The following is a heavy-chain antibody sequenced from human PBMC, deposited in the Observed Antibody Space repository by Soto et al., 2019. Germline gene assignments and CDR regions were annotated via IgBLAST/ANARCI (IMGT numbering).Heavy chain of an antibody. V-gene: IGHV1-18*01. J-gene: IGHJ4*02. CDR2: ISAYNGNT. D-gene: IGHD3-16*02. CDR3: ARDARDYIWGSYRYRGTFDY. Sequence: QVQLVQSGAEVKKPGASVKVSCKASGYTFTSYGISWVRQAPGQGLEWMGWISAYNGNTNYAQKLQGRVTMTTDTSTSTADMELRSLRSDDTAVYYCARDARDYIWGSYRYRGTFDYWGQGTLVTVSS. CDR1: GYTFTSYG.